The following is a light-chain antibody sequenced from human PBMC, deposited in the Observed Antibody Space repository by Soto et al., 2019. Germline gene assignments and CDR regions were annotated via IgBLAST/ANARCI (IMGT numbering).Light chain of an antibody. CDR3: LLYYGGAQLV. CDR1: PGAVTSGNY. V-gene: IGLV7-43*01. J-gene: IGLJ3*02. CDR2: TTN. Sequence: QAVVTQEPSLTVSPGGTVTLTCASSPGAVTSGNYPSWFQQKPGQTPRTLIYTTNSRHSWTPARFSGSLLGGKAALTLSGVQPEDEAEYYCLLYYGGAQLVFGGGTKVTVL.